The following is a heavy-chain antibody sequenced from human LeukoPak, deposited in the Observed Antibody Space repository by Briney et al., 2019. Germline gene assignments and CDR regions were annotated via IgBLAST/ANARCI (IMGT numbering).Heavy chain of an antibody. CDR1: GFTFSSYA. Sequence: PGGSLRLSCAASGFTFSSYAMSWVRQAPGKGLEWVSAISGSGGSTYYADSVKGRFTISRDNSKNTLYLQMNSLRAEDTAVYYCSIPNNYDILTGYYTGPYDAFDIWGQGTMVTISS. J-gene: IGHJ3*02. CDR2: ISGSGGST. CDR3: SIPNNYDILTGYYTGPYDAFDI. D-gene: IGHD3-9*01. V-gene: IGHV3-23*01.